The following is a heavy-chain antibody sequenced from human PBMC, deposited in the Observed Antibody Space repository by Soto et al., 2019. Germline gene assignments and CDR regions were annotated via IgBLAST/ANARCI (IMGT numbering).Heavy chain of an antibody. Sequence: GGSLRLSCVGSGFTFSSYWMGWVRQTPGKGLEWVATIKADGTEKYYVDSVKGRFTFSRDNAKTSVYLEMNSLRAEDTAVYYCVTAVRGYNANGDLWGQGTTVTASS. J-gene: IGHJ6*02. CDR1: GFTFSSYW. CDR2: IKADGTEK. CDR3: VTAVRGYNANGDL. D-gene: IGHD5-12*01. V-gene: IGHV3-7*03.